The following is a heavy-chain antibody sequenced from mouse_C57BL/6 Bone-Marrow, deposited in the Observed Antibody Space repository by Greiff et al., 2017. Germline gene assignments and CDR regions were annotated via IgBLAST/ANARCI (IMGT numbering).Heavy chain of an antibody. CDR2: IYPGNSDT. V-gene: IGHV1-5*01. J-gene: IGHJ1*03. Sequence: EVQLQQSGTVLARPGASVKMSCKTSGYTFTSYWMHWVKQRPGQGLEWIGAIYPGNSDTSYNQKFKGKATLTVDKSSSTAYMQLSSLTSEDSAVYYCARKATVVAKLSYWYFDVWGTGTTVTVSS. D-gene: IGHD1-1*01. CDR3: ARKATVVAKLSYWYFDV. CDR1: GYTFTSYW.